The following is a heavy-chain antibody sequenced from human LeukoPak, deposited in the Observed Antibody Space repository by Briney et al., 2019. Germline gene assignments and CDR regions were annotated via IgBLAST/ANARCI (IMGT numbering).Heavy chain of an antibody. CDR1: GFTFDRFT. D-gene: IGHD2-21*02. J-gene: IGHJ4*02. V-gene: IGHV3-43*01. CDR3: AKEVDCPSDCLFFHS. CDR2: INRRGHT. Sequence: GGSLRLSCAAFGFTFDRFTIRWVRQTPGKGLEWVSLINRRGHTFYADSVKGRFTISRDNSRNSVFLQMNSLRPEDTALYHCAKEVDCPSDCLFFHSWGQGTLVTVSS.